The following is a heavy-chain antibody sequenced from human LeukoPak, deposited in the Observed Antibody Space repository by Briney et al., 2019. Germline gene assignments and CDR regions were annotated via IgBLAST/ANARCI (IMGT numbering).Heavy chain of an antibody. CDR1: GFIFSSYG. D-gene: IGHD6-19*01. CDR2: ISYDGSNK. V-gene: IGHV3-30*18. Sequence: GRSLRLSCAASGFIFSSYGMHWVRQAPGKGLEWVAVISYDGSNKYYADSVKGRFTISRDNSKNTLYLQMNSLRAEDTAVYYCAKVAASSGWYVDYWGQGTLVTVSS. CDR3: AKVAASSGWYVDY. J-gene: IGHJ4*02.